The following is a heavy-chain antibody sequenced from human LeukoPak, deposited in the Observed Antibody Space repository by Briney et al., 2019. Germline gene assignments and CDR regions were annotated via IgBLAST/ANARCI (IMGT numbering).Heavy chain of an antibody. CDR1: GGSFSGYY. CDR3: TGGGATNWFDP. D-gene: IGHD1-26*01. Sequence: SETLSLTCAVYGGSFSGYYWSWIRQPPGKGLEWIGEINHSGSTNYNPSLKSRVTISVDTSKNQFSLKLSSVTAADTAVYYCTGGGATNWFDPWGQGILVTVSS. V-gene: IGHV4-34*01. CDR2: INHSGST. J-gene: IGHJ5*02.